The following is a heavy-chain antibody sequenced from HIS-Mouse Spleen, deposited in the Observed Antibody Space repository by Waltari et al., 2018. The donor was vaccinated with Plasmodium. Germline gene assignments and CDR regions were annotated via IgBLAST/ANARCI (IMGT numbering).Heavy chain of an antibody. CDR3: AGSWYWYFDL. CDR2: IKEDESEK. D-gene: IGHD6-13*01. V-gene: IGHV3-7*01. Sequence: EVQLVESGGGLVQPGGSLRLPCAASGFTFSSYWMSWVRQAPGKGLEGGANIKEDESEKCYLYSGKGRFTISRDNAKDSLYLQMNSLRAEDTVVYYCAGSWYWYFDLWGRGTLVTVSS. J-gene: IGHJ2*01. CDR1: GFTFSSYW.